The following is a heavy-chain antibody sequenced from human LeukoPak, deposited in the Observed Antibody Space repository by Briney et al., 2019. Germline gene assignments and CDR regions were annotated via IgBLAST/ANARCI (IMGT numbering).Heavy chain of an antibody. CDR3: VRSCSISGSCYGLFDY. J-gene: IGHJ4*02. CDR2: ISSSSSTI. Sequence: GGSLRLSCAASGFTFSSYGMNWVRQAPGKGLEWVSYISSSSSTIYYADSGKGRFTISRDNAKNTLFLQMNSLRAEDTAVYYCVRSCSISGSCYGLFDYWGQGTLVTVSS. V-gene: IGHV3-48*04. D-gene: IGHD2-2*01. CDR1: GFTFSSYG.